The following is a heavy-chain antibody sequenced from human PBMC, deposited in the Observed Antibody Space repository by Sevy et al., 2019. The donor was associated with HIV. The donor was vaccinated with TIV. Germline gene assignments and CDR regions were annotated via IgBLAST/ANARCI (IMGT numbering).Heavy chain of an antibody. J-gene: IGHJ3*02. CDR2: IWNDRSNK. Sequence: GGSLRLSCAASGFTFSSYGMHWVRQAPGKGLEWVAVIWNDRSNKHYADSVKGRFTISRDNSKNTLYLQMNSLRAEDTVVYYCASLPKNYYDSSGSSGDDAFDIWGQGTMVTVSS. V-gene: IGHV3-33*01. CDR3: ASLPKNYYDSSGSSGDDAFDI. D-gene: IGHD3-22*01. CDR1: GFTFSSYG.